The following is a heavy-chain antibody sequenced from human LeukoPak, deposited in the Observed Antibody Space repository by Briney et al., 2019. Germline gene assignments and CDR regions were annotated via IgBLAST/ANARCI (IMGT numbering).Heavy chain of an antibody. CDR3: ARDSGYDYSGGLWYFDY. Sequence: SVKVSCKASGGTFSSYAIGWVRQAPGQGLEWMGGIIPIFGTANYAQKFQGRVTITADESTSTAYMELSSLRSEDTAVYYCARDSGYDYSGGLWYFDYWGQGTMVTVSS. J-gene: IGHJ4*02. V-gene: IGHV1-69*13. D-gene: IGHD5-12*01. CDR1: GGTFSSYA. CDR2: IIPIFGTA.